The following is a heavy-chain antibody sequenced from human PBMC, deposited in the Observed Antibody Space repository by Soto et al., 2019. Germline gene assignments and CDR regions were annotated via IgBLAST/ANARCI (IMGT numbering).Heavy chain of an antibody. V-gene: IGHV1-18*01. CDR2: ISAYSGNT. CDR3: ARDHEEPLWSGYYGFDP. D-gene: IGHD3-3*01. J-gene: IGHJ5*02. Sequence: ASVKVSCKASGYTFTSYGISWVRQAPGQGLEWMGWISAYSGNTNYAQKLQGRVTMTTDTPTSTAYMELRSLRSDDTAVYYCARDHEEPLWSGYYGFDPWGQGTLVTVSS. CDR1: GYTFTSYG.